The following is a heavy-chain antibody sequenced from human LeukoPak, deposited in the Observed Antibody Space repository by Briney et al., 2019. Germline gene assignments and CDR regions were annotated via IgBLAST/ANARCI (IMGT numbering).Heavy chain of an antibody. CDR1: GFIFSSYS. J-gene: IGHJ4*02. CDR2: ITSSGSYI. D-gene: IGHD2-15*01. V-gene: IGHV3-21*01. Sequence: PGGSLRLSCAASGFIFSSYSMNWVRQAPGEGLEWVSLITSSGSYIYYADPVQGRFTVSRDNAKNSLYLQMNSLRAEDTAVYYCAREHCIGGNCYTYSDVWGQGTLVTVSS. CDR3: AREHCIGGNCYTYSDV.